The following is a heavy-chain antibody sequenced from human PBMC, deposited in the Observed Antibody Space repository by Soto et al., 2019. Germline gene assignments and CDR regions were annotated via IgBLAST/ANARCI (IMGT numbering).Heavy chain of an antibody. CDR1: GYTXTGYY. CDR2: INPNSGGT. V-gene: IGHV1-2*02. J-gene: IGHJ4*02. Sequence: SXKVSCKASGYTXTGYYMHWVRQAPGQGLEWMGWINPNSGGTNYAQKFQVRVTMTRDTSIRTAYMELSRLRSEDTAVYYCATAVYYDSSGYYSDYWGQGTLGTVS. CDR3: ATAVYYDSSGYYSDY. D-gene: IGHD3-22*01.